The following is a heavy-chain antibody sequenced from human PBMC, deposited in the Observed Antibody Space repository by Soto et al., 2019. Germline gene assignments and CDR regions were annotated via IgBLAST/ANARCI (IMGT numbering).Heavy chain of an antibody. CDR1: GFTFSSYA. D-gene: IGHD2-8*01. J-gene: IGHJ3*02. CDR2: ISGSGGST. CDR3: AKGGSRDNIVLMVYATAAFDI. Sequence: GGSLRLSCAASGFTFSSYAMSWVRQAPGKGLEWVSAISGSGGSTYYADSVKGRFTISRDNSKNTLYLQMNSLRAEDTAVYYCAKGGSRDNIVLMVYATAAFDIWGQGTMVTVSS. V-gene: IGHV3-23*01.